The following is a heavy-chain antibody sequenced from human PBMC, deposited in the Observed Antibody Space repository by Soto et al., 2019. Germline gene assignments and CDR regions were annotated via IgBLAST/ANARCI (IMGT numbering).Heavy chain of an antibody. CDR3: AKVRSPIRLLYAFDV. D-gene: IGHD3-16*01. V-gene: IGHV3-30*18. CDR1: GFTFSTYG. J-gene: IGHJ3*01. Sequence: QEQLVESGGGVVQPGRSLRLSCAASGFTFSTYGMHWVRQAPGKGLEWVAAISSDGTNMWYAGSVKGRFTISRDSSNNTLYLQMNNLKPEDTAVFFCAKVRSPIRLLYAFDVWGQGTMVTVSS. CDR2: ISSDGTNM.